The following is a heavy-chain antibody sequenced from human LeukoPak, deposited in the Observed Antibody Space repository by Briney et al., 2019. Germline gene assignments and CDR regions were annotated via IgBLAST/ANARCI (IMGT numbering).Heavy chain of an antibody. CDR1: GGSFSGYY. CDR3: ARKGTVTRGAFDI. V-gene: IGHV4-34*01. J-gene: IGHJ3*02. Sequence: SETLSLTCAVYGGSFSGYYWSWIRQPPGKGLEWIGEINHNGSTNYNPSLKSRVTISVDTSKNQFSLKLSPVTAADTAVYYCARKGTVTRGAFDIWGQGTMVTVSS. D-gene: IGHD4-17*01. CDR2: INHNGST.